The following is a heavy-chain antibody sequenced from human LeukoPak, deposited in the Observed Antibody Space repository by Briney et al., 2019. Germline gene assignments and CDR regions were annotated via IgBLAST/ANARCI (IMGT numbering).Heavy chain of an antibody. J-gene: IGHJ5*02. CDR1: GVSISSSSYY. CDR3: ARDGPPFDP. V-gene: IGHV4-39*07. Sequence: PSETLSLTCTVSGVSISSSSYYWGWIRQPPGKGLEWIGSIYYSGSTFYNPSLKSRVTISLDTSKNQFSLKLSSVTAADTAVYYCARDGPPFDPWGQGTLVTVSS. CDR2: IYYSGST.